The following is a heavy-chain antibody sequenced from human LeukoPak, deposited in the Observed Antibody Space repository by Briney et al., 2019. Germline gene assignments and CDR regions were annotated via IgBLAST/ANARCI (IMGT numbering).Heavy chain of an antibody. V-gene: IGHV4-34*01. Sequence: SETLSLTCAVYGGSFSGYYWSWIRQPPGKGLEWIGEINHSGSTNYNPSLKSRVTISVDTSKNQFSLKLSSVTAADTAVYYCASRGIGDWFDPWGQGTLATVSS. CDR1: GGSFSGYY. D-gene: IGHD2-15*01. CDR2: INHSGST. CDR3: ASRGIGDWFDP. J-gene: IGHJ5*02.